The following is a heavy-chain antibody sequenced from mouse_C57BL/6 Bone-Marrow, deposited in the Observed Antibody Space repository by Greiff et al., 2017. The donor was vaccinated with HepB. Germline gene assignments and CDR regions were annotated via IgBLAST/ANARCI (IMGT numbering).Heavy chain of an antibody. CDR3: AKRGGYYYGSRGYAMDY. V-gene: IGHV2-4*01. J-gene: IGHJ4*01. CDR1: GFSLTSSG. Sequence: QVQLKQSGPGLVQPSQSLSITCTVSGFSLTSSGVHWVRQPPGKGLEWLGVIWSGGSTDYNAAFISRLSISKDNSKSQVFFKMNSLQADDTAIYYCAKRGGYYYGSRGYAMDYWGQGTSVTVSS. D-gene: IGHD1-1*01. CDR2: IWSGGST.